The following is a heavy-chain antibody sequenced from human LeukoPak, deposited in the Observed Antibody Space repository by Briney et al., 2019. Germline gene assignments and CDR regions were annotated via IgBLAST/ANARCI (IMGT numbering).Heavy chain of an antibody. J-gene: IGHJ3*02. CDR2: FDPEDGET. V-gene: IGHV1-24*01. D-gene: IGHD1-26*01. CDR1: GYTLTELS. Sequence: ASVKVSCKVSGYTLTELSTHWVRQAPGKGLEWMGGFDPEDGETIYAQKFQGRVTMTEDTSTDTAYMELSSLRSEDTAVYYCATGKNSGSYWNDAFDIWGQGTMVTVSS. CDR3: ATGKNSGSYWNDAFDI.